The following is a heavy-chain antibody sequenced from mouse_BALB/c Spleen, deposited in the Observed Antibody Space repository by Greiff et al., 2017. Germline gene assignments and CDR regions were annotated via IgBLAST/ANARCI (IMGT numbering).Heavy chain of an antibody. J-gene: IGHJ3*01. D-gene: IGHD1-1*01. Sequence: EVKLQESGAELVRPGALVKLSCKASGFNINDYYMHWVKQRPEQGLEWIGWIDPENGNTMYDPKFQGKASITADTSSNTAYLQLSSLTSEDTAVYYCATYSARTWFAYWGQGTLVTVSA. CDR2: IDPENGNT. CDR1: GFNINDYY. V-gene: IGHV14-1*02. CDR3: ATYSARTWFAY.